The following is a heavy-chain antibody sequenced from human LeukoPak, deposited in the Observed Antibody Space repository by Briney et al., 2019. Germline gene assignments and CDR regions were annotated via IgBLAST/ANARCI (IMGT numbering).Heavy chain of an antibody. CDR1: GFTFSNYA. D-gene: IGHD5-12*01. J-gene: IGHJ4*02. Sequence: GGSLRLSCAASGFTFSNYAMSWVRQAPGKGLEWVSAISGSASSTYHADSVKGRFTISRDNSKNTLYLQMNSLRAEDTAVYYCARGPSGYHNTGGQGTLVTVSS. V-gene: IGHV3-23*01. CDR3: ARGPSGYHNT. CDR2: ISGSASST.